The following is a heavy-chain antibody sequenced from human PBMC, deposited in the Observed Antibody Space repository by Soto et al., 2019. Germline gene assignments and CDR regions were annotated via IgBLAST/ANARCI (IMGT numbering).Heavy chain of an antibody. V-gene: IGHV3-30*18. D-gene: IGHD6-19*01. CDR1: GFTFSDYA. CDR3: AKGGRQWLVTSDFNY. J-gene: IGHJ4*02. CDR2: VSHDGRNT. Sequence: VQLVESGGGVVQPGRSLRLSCAASGFTFSDYAMHWVRQAPGKGLEWEAVVSHDGRNTHYADSVKGRFTISRDSSKNTVSLEMTSLRAEDTAVYYCAKGGRQWLVTSDFNYWGQGALVTVSS.